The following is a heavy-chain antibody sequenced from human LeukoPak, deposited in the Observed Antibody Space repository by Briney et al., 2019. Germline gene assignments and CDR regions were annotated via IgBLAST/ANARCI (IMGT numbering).Heavy chain of an antibody. Sequence: GGSLRLSCVASGFTFSSYAMSWVRQSPGKGLEWVSAISGSGNSTYYADSVKGRFTISRANSKNTLYLQMNSLIAEDKAVYYCAKLSPPPSILIWFGEFDYWGQGTLVSVSS. J-gene: IGHJ4*02. V-gene: IGHV3-23*01. CDR1: GFTFSSYA. CDR3: AKLSPPPSILIWFGEFDY. D-gene: IGHD3-10*01. CDR2: ISGSGNST.